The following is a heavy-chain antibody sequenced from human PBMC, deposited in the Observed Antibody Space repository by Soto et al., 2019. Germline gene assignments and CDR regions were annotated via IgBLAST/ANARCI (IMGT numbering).Heavy chain of an antibody. Sequence: EVQLLQSGGGLVQPGGSLRLSCAASGFIFSNYAMNWVRQAPGKGLEWVSIVTSRGDTTYYADSVKGRFTISRDNSKNTLYLQVNSLTAEDTAVYYCAKDRLGGGLDYWGQGTLVGVSS. CDR1: GFIFSNYA. J-gene: IGHJ4*02. CDR3: AKDRLGGGLDY. D-gene: IGHD3-16*01. CDR2: VTSRGDTT. V-gene: IGHV3-23*01.